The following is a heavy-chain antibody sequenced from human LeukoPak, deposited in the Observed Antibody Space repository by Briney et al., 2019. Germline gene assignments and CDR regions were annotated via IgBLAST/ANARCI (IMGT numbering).Heavy chain of an antibody. CDR1: GYTFSDYY. CDR3: AREEPSYGYGLDI. Sequence: ASVKVSCKASGYTFSDYYMHWVRQAPGQRLEWMGWINAGNGNTKYSQKFQGRVTITRDTSASTAYMELSSLRSEDTAVYYCAREEPSYGYGLDIWGQGTMVTVSS. CDR2: INAGNGNT. V-gene: IGHV1-3*01. D-gene: IGHD5-18*01. J-gene: IGHJ3*02.